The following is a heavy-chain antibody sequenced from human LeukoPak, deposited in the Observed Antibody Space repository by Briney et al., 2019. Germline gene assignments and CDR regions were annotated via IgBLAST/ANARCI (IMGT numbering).Heavy chain of an antibody. CDR2: IHYSGSA. CDR3: ARDASSYSNYYFDY. Sequence: SETLSLTCTVSGGSISSSDYYWGWIRQPPGKGLECIGSIHYSGSAYYNPSLKSRVTISVDTSKNQFSLKLSSVTAADTAVYYCARDASSYSNYYFDYWGQGTLVTVSS. D-gene: IGHD4-11*01. V-gene: IGHV4-39*07. J-gene: IGHJ4*02. CDR1: GGSISSSDYY.